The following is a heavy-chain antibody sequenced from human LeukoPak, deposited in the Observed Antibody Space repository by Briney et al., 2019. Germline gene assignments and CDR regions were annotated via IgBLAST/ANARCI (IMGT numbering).Heavy chain of an antibody. J-gene: IGHJ4*02. Sequence: PSETLSLTCAVSGGSISSGGYSWSWIRQPPGKGLEWVSSISRSSTYIYYADSVKGRFTISRDNAKNSLYLQMNSLRAEDTAVYYCASRRTAYCDGDCPEGYWGQGILVTVSS. CDR1: GGSISSGGYS. D-gene: IGHD2-21*02. V-gene: IGHV3-21*01. CDR3: ASRRTAYCDGDCPEGY. CDR2: ISRSSTYI.